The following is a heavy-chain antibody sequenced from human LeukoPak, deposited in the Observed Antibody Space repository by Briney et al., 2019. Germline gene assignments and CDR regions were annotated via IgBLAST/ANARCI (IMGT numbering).Heavy chain of an antibody. D-gene: IGHD6-19*01. J-gene: IGHJ4*02. V-gene: IGHV4-61*05. Sequence: SETLSLTCSVSGVSMSTSSDYWSWIRQPPGKGLEWIGYMDDSGSTNYNPSLTSRVTISEDTSKNQLSLKLGSATAADTAVYYCARHSSGSGGAFQYWGQGTPVTVSS. CDR3: ARHSSGSGGAFQY. CDR2: MDDSGST. CDR1: GVSMSTSSDY.